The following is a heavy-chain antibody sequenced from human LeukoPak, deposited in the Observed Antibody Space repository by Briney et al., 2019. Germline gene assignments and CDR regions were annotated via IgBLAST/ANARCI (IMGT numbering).Heavy chain of an antibody. J-gene: IGHJ6*03. D-gene: IGHD4-11*01. CDR1: GFTFTSSA. CDR3: AAGSTVTTYRIYYYYYMDV. CDR2: IVVGSGNT. V-gene: IGHV1-58*01. Sequence: ASVKVSCKASGFTFTSSAVQWVRQARGQRLEWIGWIVVGSGNTNYAQKFQERVTITRDMSTSTAYMELSSLRSEDTAVYYCAAGSTVTTYRIYYYYYMDVWGKGTTVTVSS.